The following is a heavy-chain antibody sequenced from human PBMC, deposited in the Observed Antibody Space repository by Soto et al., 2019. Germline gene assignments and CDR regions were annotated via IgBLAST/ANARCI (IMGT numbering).Heavy chain of an antibody. CDR2: FYSSGST. V-gene: IGHV4-31*03. D-gene: IGHD2-2*03. CDR1: GGSFSTGAYY. Sequence: QVQLQESGPGLVKPSQTLSLTCTVSGGSFSTGAYYWSWIRQHPGKGLEWIGYFYSSGSTYYTPSLKSRVAMSVDTSENQFSLKLSSVTAADTALYFCARAPAEWILGDGHWYFDLWGRGTLVTVSS. CDR3: ARAPAEWILGDGHWYFDL. J-gene: IGHJ2*01.